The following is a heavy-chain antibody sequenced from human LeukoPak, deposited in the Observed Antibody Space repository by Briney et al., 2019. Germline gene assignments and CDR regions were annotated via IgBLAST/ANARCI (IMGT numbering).Heavy chain of an antibody. Sequence: PSETLSLTCAVSGGSISSSNWWSWVRQPPGKGLEWIGRIFHSGTTDYKTSLKGRVTTSVDKSKNQFSLTLTSVTAADTAVYYCARLTFDYGLDYWGQGTLVTVSS. CDR2: IFHSGTT. J-gene: IGHJ4*02. V-gene: IGHV4-4*02. CDR1: GGSISSSNW. D-gene: IGHD4-17*01. CDR3: ARLTFDYGLDY.